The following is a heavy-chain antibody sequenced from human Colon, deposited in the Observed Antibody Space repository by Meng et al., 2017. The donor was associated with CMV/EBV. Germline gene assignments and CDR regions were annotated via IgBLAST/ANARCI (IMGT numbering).Heavy chain of an antibody. D-gene: IGHD3-3*01. CDR1: GGTFDNYA. Sequence: SVKVSCKASGGTFDNYAINWVRQAPGQGLEWMGGIMPIIGIVNYALKFHHRVTITADRSTDTAYMELSGLRSEDTAVYYCARDQTIFGVVIEYYYGMDVWGQGTTVTVSS. J-gene: IGHJ6*02. CDR2: IMPIIGIV. V-gene: IGHV1-69*10. CDR3: ARDQTIFGVVIEYYYGMDV.